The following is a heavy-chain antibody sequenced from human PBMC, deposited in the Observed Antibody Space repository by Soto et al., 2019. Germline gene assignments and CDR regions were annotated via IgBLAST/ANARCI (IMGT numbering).Heavy chain of an antibody. V-gene: IGHV2-5*02. D-gene: IGHD3-10*01. Sequence: QITLKESGPTLVKPTQTLTLTCTFSGFSLDTSEAAVGWIRQPPGKGLEWLSVIYWDDDKRSSPSLRSRLTITKDTSKNQVVLRMTNMDPADTATYYCAHRDRASGGLFDYWGQGTLVTVSS. CDR3: AHRDRASGGLFDY. J-gene: IGHJ4*02. CDR2: IYWDDDK. CDR1: GFSLDTSEAA.